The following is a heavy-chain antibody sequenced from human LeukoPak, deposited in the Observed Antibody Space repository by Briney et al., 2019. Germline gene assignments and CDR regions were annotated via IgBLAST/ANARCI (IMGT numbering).Heavy chain of an antibody. D-gene: IGHD3-22*01. V-gene: IGHV1-2*02. Sequence: ASVKVSCKASGYTFTSYDVNWVRQAPGQGPEWMGWINLNSGGTNYAQKFQGRVTMTRDTSISTAYMELSRLRSDDTAVYYCARDRTLYYYDSSGLDYWGQGTLVTVS. CDR2: INLNSGGT. CDR1: GYTFTSYD. J-gene: IGHJ4*02. CDR3: ARDRTLYYYDSSGLDY.